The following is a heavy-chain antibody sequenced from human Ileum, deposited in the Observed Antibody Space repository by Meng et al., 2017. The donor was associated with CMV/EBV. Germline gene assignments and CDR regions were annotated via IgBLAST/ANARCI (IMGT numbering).Heavy chain of an antibody. Sequence: ASVKVSCKASGYTFTSYDSNWVRQATGQGLEWMGWMNPNSGNTGYAQKFQGRVTMTRNNSISTAYMELSSLRSEDTAVYYFARSLSIAAAGRLGYWGQGTLVTVSS. J-gene: IGHJ4*02. CDR1: GYTFTSYD. D-gene: IGHD6-13*01. V-gene: IGHV1-8*01. CDR3: ARSLSIAAAGRLGY. CDR2: MNPNSGNT.